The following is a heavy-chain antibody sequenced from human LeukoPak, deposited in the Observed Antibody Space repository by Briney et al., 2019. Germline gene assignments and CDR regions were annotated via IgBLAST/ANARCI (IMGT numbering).Heavy chain of an antibody. CDR1: GFTFSSYA. J-gene: IGHJ5*02. CDR3: ARGPPLFDP. V-gene: IGHV3-48*04. CDR2: IDLSGSTL. Sequence: PGGSLRLSCAASGFTFSSYAMSWVRQAPGKGLEWVSYIDLSGSTLYYVDSVTGRFAISRDNAKNSLYLQMNSLRAEDTAVYYCARGPPLFDPWGQGTLVTVSS.